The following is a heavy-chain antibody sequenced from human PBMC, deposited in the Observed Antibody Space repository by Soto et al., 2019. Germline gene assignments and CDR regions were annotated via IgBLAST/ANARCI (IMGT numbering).Heavy chain of an antibody. CDR3: ARAEGYSSGWADAFDI. D-gene: IGHD6-19*01. J-gene: IGHJ3*02. V-gene: IGHV4-30-2*01. CDR2: IYHSGST. CDR1: GGSISSGGYS. Sequence: SETLSLTCAVSGGSISSGGYSWGWIRQPPGKGLEWIGYIYHSGSTYYNPSLKSRVTISVDRSKNQFSLKLSSVTAADTAVYYCARAEGYSSGWADAFDIWGQGTMVTVSS.